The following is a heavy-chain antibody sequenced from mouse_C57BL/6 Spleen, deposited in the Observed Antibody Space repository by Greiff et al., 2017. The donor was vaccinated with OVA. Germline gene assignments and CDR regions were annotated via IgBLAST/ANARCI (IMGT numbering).Heavy chain of an antibody. J-gene: IGHJ4*01. CDR1: GYSITSGYY. D-gene: IGHD2-3*01. V-gene: IGHV3-6*01. CDR2: ISYDGSN. CDR3: ARDEGYAYYAMDC. Sequence: EVQLKESGPGLVKPSQSLSLTCSVTGYSITSGYYWNCIRQFPGNKLEWMGYISYDGSNNYHPSLKNRISITRDTSKNQFFLKLNSVTTEDTATNYWARDEGYAYYAMDCWGQGTSVTVSS.